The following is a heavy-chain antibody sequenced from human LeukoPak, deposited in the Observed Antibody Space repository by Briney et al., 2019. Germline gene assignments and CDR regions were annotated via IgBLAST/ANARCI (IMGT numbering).Heavy chain of an antibody. CDR2: ISSSGSTI. CDR1: GFTFSSYE. CDR3: ARVAINYYYYYMDV. V-gene: IGHV3-48*03. Sequence: GGSLRLSCAASGFTFSSYEMNWVRQAPGKGREWVSYISSSGSTIYYADSVKGRFTISRDNAKNSLYLQMNSLRAEDTAVYYCARVAINYYYYYMDVWGKGTTVTVSS. D-gene: IGHD2-15*01. J-gene: IGHJ6*03.